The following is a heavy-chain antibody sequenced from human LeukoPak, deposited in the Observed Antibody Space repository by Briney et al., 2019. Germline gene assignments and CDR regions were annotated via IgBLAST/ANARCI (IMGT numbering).Heavy chain of an antibody. CDR3: ARDNRGRGFDY. D-gene: IGHD3-10*01. CDR2: IYYSGST. J-gene: IGHJ4*02. Sequence: SETLSLTCTVSGGSISSSSYYWGWIRQPPGKGLEWIGSIYYSGSTYYNPSLKSRVTISVDTSKNQFSLKLSSVTAADTAVYYCARDNRGRGFDYWGQGTLVTVSS. V-gene: IGHV4-39*07. CDR1: GGSISSSSYY.